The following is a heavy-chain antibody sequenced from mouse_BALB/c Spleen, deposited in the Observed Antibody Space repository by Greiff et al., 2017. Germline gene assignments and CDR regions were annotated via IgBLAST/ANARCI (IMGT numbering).Heavy chain of an antibody. CDR3: AREYGNDVGFAY. CDR1: GYTFSSYW. Sequence: QVQLQQSGAELMKPGASVKISCKATGYTFSSYWIEWVKQRPGHGLEWIGEILPGSGSTNYNEKFKGKATFTADTSSNTAYMQLSSLTSEDSAVYYSAREYGNDVGFAYWGQGTTLTVSS. CDR2: ILPGSGST. D-gene: IGHD2-10*02. V-gene: IGHV1-9*01. J-gene: IGHJ2*01.